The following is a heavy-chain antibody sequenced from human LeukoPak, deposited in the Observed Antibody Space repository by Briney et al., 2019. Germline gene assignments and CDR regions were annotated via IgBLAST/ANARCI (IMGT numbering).Heavy chain of an antibody. CDR3: AKEGHEAGGFDY. Sequence: PGGSLRLSCAASGFIFSSYGMHWVRQAPGKGLEWVAVIWSGGSNKYSSDSVKGRLTISRDNSKNTLYLQMNSLRAEDTAVYYCAKEGHEAGGFDYWGQGTLVTVSS. CDR2: IWSGGSNK. J-gene: IGHJ4*02. CDR1: GFIFSSYG. D-gene: IGHD6-19*01. V-gene: IGHV3-33*06.